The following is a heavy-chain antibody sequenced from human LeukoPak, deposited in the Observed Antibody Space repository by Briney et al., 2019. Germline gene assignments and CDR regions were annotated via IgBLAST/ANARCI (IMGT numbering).Heavy chain of an antibody. D-gene: IGHD2-2*01. J-gene: IGHJ4*02. V-gene: IGHV3-23*01. CDR2: ISGDGGAT. CDR1: GFIFSSYA. Sequence: PGGSLRLSCAASGFIFSSYAMNWARQAPGKGLEWVSTISGDGGATHYADSVKGRFTISRANSKNTLFLQMNSLRADDTAIYYCAKDSDAPGNFDSWGQGTPVTVSS. CDR3: AKDSDAPGNFDS.